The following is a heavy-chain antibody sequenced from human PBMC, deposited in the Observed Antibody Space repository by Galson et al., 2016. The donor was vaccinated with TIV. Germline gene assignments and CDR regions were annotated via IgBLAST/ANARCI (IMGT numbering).Heavy chain of an antibody. J-gene: IGHJ4*02. D-gene: IGHD4-17*01. Sequence: SVKVSCKASGDTFTGYYVHWVRQAPGQGLEWMGWIDPISVATNYAQKFQGRVTITRDTSISTAHMELTRLTPDDTAVYYCARARYGDYFDYWGQGTLVTVSS. CDR1: GDTFTGYY. V-gene: IGHV1-2*02. CDR3: ARARYGDYFDY. CDR2: IDPISVAT.